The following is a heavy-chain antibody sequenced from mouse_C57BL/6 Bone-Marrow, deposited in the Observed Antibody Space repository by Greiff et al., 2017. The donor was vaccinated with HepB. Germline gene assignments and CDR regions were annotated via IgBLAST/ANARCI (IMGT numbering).Heavy chain of an antibody. CDR2: IYPRDGST. CDR1: GYTFTSYD. J-gene: IGHJ2*01. Sequence: QVQLQQSGPELVKPGASVKLSCKASGYTFTSYDINWVKQRPGQGLEWIGWIYPRDGSTKYNEKFKGKSTLTVDTSSSTAYMELHSLTSEDSAVYFCARRCITTVVAFDYWGQGTTLTVSS. V-gene: IGHV1-85*01. D-gene: IGHD1-1*01. CDR3: ARRCITTVVAFDY.